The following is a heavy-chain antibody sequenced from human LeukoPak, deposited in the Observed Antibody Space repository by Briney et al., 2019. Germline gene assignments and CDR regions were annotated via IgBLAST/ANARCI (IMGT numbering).Heavy chain of an antibody. CDR1: GFTFTTYA. V-gene: IGHV3-64D*09. CDR3: VKALGVAGIYDSFDM. Sequence: GGSLRLSCSASGFTFTTYAMNWVRQAPGKWMEYVSTISTNGDSTFYAGSVQGRFTISRDNSKNTLYLQMSSLRAEDTAVYYCVKALGVAGIYDSFDMWGQGTMVTVSS. J-gene: IGHJ3*02. CDR2: ISTNGDST. D-gene: IGHD6-19*01.